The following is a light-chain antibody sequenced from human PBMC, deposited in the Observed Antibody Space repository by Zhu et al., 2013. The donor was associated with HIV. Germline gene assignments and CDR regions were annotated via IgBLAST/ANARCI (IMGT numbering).Light chain of an antibody. CDR3: QQYYSYS. Sequence: DIQMTQSPSSLSASVGDRVTITCQASQDITNYLNWYQQKPGKAPKLLIYDASNLEPGVPSRFSGSGYGTDFTFTISSLQPDDFATYYCQQYYSYSFGRGTKLQIK. CDR2: DAS. J-gene: IGKJ2*01. CDR1: QDITNY. V-gene: IGKV1-33*01.